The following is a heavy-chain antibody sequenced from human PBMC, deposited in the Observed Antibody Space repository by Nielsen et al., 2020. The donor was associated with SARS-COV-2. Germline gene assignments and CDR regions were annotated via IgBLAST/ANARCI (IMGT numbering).Heavy chain of an antibody. V-gene: IGHV5-51*01. CDR3: ARRYYFDTLLDP. J-gene: IGHJ5*02. D-gene: IGHD3-9*01. Sequence: GSLKISCKASGYNFVSYWIGWVRQQPGKGLEWMGIIYPADSVTIYSPSFQGRVTISVDQSISTAYLQWSSLEASDTAIYYCARRYYFDTLLDPWGQGALVTVSS. CDR1: GYNFVSYW. CDR2: IYPADSVT.